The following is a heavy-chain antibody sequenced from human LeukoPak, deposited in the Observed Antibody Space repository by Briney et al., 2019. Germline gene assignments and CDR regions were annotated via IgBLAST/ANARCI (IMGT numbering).Heavy chain of an antibody. CDR3: ARDDQWLRGANGMDV. D-gene: IGHD5-12*01. J-gene: IGHJ6*02. V-gene: IGHV1-2*02. CDR1: GYTFTGND. CDR2: INPNSGGT. Sequence: ASVKVSCKASGYTFTGNDMHWVRQAPGQGLEWMGWINPNSGGTNYAQKFQGRVTMTRDTSISTAYMELSRLRSDDTAVYYCARDDQWLRGANGMDVWGQGTTVTVSS.